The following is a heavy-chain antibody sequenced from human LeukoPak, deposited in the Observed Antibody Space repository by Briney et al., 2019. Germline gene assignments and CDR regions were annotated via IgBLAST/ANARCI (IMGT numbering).Heavy chain of an antibody. CDR1: GFTFSGYS. D-gene: IGHD6-13*01. J-gene: IGHJ4*02. CDR2: ISSSSSYI. V-gene: IGHV3-21*01. Sequence: GGSLRLSCAASGFTFSGYSMNWVRQAPGKGLEWVSSISSSSSYIYYADSVKGRFTISRDNAKNSLYLQMNSLRAEDTAVYYCARDPLISSWYHDYWGQGTLVTVSS. CDR3: ARDPLISSWYHDY.